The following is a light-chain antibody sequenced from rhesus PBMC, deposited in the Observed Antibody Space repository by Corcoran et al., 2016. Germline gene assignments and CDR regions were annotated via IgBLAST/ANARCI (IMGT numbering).Light chain of an antibody. V-gene: IGKV1-37*01. Sequence: DIQMTQSPSSLSASVGDTVTITCRASQAINSYLAWYQQKPGKAPKPLIYYTSTLESGVPSRFSGSGFWTEVTLTSSSLQPDDFAIFYCQQYITVPLTFGGGTKVEIK. CDR2: YTS. CDR1: QAINSY. J-gene: IGKJ4*01. CDR3: QQYITVPLT.